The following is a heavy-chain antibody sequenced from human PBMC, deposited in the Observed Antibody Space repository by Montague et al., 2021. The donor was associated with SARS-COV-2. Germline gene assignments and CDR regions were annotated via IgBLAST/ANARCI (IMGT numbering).Heavy chain of an antibody. V-gene: IGHV3-7*01. CDR1: GFTFSSSW. CDR2: IDLDGSET. D-gene: IGHD6-19*01. Sequence: SRSLSLSASGFTFSSSWMSWVRQAPGKGLEWVANIDLDGSETYYVDSVKGRFTISRDNAKNSLYLQMNSLRAEDTAVYYCAREIRDSRYSSGWYYYYYGMDVWGQGTTVTVSS. J-gene: IGHJ6*02. CDR3: AREIRDSRYSSGWYYYYYGMDV.